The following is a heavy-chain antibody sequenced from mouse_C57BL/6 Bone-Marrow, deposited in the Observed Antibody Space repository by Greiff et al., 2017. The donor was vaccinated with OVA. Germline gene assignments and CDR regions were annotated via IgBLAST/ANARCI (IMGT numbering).Heavy chain of an antibody. D-gene: IGHD2-3*01. CDR1: GYTFTDYE. CDR2: IDPETGGT. V-gene: IGHV1-15*01. Sequence: VQLQQSGAELVRPGASVTLSCKASGYTFTDYEMHWVKQTPVHGLEWIGAIDPETGGTAYNQKFKGKAILTADQSSSTAYMELRSLTSEDSAVYYCTSGIYDGLYYAMDYWGQGTSVTVSS. J-gene: IGHJ4*01. CDR3: TSGIYDGLYYAMDY.